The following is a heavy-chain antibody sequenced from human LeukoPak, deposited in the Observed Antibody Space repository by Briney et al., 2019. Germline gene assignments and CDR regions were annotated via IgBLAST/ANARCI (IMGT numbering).Heavy chain of an antibody. CDR3: ARGQSYYDSSGYRPGGWFDP. V-gene: IGHV4-34*01. CDR1: RGSFSGYY. J-gene: IGHJ5*02. CDR2: MNHSGST. D-gene: IGHD3-22*01. Sequence: SETLSLTCALYRGSFSGYYWSWIRQPPGKGLEWIGEMNHSGSTNYNPSLKSRVTISVDTSKNQFSLKLSSVTAADTAVYYCARGQSYYDSSGYRPGGWFDPWGQGTLVTVSS.